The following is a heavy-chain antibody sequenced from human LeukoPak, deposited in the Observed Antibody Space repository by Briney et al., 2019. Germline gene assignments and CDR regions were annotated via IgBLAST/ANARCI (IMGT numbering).Heavy chain of an antibody. CDR1: GYTFTGYY. CDR3: ARRNYYDSSGYYDLDN. CDR2: INPNSGDT. J-gene: IGHJ4*02. D-gene: IGHD3-22*01. V-gene: IGHV1-2*02. Sequence: GASVKVSCKASGYTFTGYYMHWVRQAPGQGLEWMGWINPNSGDTNYAQKFQGRVTMTSDTSNSTAYMELSRLRSDGTAVYYCARRNYYDSSGYYDLDNWGQGTLVTVSS.